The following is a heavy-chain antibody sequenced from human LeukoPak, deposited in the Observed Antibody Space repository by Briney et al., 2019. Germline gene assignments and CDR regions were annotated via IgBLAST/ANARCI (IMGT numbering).Heavy chain of an antibody. CDR3: ATDRDDILTGYSLDAFDI. CDR2: ISGSGGST. CDR1: GFTFSSYA. Sequence: PGGSLRLSCAASGFTFSSYAMSWVRQAPGKGLEWVSAISGSGGSTYYADSVKGRFTISRDNSKNRVYLEMNRQRGEDTAVYYCATDRDDILTGYSLDAFDIWGQGTMVTVSS. J-gene: IGHJ3*02. D-gene: IGHD3-9*01. V-gene: IGHV3-23*01.